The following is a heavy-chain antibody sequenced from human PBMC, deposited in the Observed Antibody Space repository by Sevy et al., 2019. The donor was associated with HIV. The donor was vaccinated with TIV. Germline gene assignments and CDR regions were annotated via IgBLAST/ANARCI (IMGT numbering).Heavy chain of an antibody. V-gene: IGHV3-30*18. CDR3: TKDPPAYGDFPYGMDV. CDR2: ISHDGGKK. D-gene: IGHD4-17*01. Sequence: GGSLRLSCVGSGFIFDDYGMHWVRQAPGKGLEWVALISHDGGKKYYADSVKGRFTISRDNFKNTLYLQMNTLRRDDTAAYFCTKDPPAYGDFPYGMDVWGQGTTVTVSS. CDR1: GFIFDDYG. J-gene: IGHJ6*02.